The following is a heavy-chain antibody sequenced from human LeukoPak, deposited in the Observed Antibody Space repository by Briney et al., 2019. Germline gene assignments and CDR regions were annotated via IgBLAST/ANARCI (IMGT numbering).Heavy chain of an antibody. CDR2: IWYDGSNK. CDR1: GFTFSSYG. V-gene: IGHV3-33*01. CDR3: ARGSYYGSGSYYPLDY. Sequence: GGSLRLSCAASGFTFSSYGMHWVRQAPGKGLEWVAVIWYDGSNKYYADSVKGRFTISRDNSKNTLYLQMNSLRAEDTAVYYCARGSYYGSGSYYPLDYWGQGTLVTVSS. D-gene: IGHD3-10*01. J-gene: IGHJ4*02.